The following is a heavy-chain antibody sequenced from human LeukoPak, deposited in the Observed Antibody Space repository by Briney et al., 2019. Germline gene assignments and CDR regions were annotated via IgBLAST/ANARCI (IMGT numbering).Heavy chain of an antibody. J-gene: IGHJ4*02. Sequence: PGGSLRLSCAASGFTFSSYAMSWVRQAPGKGLEWVSAIVAGGVSTYYEDSVTGRFTISRDNSKNTLSLQMNSLRAEDTAVYYCATEPRGIYYDYWGQGTLVTVSS. CDR2: IVAGGVST. V-gene: IGHV3-23*01. CDR1: GFTFSSYA. D-gene: IGHD1-1*01. CDR3: ATEPRGIYYDY.